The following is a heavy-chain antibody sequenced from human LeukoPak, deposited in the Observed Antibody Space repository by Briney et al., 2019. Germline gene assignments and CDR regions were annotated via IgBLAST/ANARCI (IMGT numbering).Heavy chain of an antibody. D-gene: IGHD2-2*01. CDR1: GFTVSSNY. V-gene: IGHV3-53*01. CDR3: AKERSALPSYNSFDP. J-gene: IGHJ5*02. Sequence: PGGSLRLSCAASGFTVSSNYMSWVRQAPGKGLEWVSVIYSGGSTYYADSVKGRFTISRDNSKNTLYLQMNSLRAEDTAVYYCAKERSALPSYNSFDPWGQGTLVTVSS. CDR2: IYSGGST.